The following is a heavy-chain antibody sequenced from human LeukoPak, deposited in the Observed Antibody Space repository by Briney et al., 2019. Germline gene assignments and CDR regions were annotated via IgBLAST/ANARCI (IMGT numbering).Heavy chain of an antibody. CDR2: ISYDGGYK. Sequence: PGGSLRLSCAASGFTFSSYAMHWVRQAPGKGLEWVAVISYDGGYKDYADSVKGRFTVSRDNSKSTLYLQMNSLRAEDTAVYYCARGARKGDDYGGFFDYWGQGTLVTVSS. CDR3: ARGARKGDDYGGFFDY. CDR1: GFTFSSYA. D-gene: IGHD4-23*01. V-gene: IGHV3-30*04. J-gene: IGHJ4*02.